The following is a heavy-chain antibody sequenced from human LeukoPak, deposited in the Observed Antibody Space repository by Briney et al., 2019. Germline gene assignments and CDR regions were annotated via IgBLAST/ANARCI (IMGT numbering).Heavy chain of an antibody. V-gene: IGHV3-30*18. CDR3: AKDRSSWAFDY. CDR1: GFTFSSYG. CDR2: ISYDGSNK. D-gene: IGHD6-13*01. Sequence: GGSLRLSCAASGFTFSSYGMHWVRQAPGKGVGWVAVISYDGSNKYYADSVNGRFTISRDNSKITLYLQMNSLRAEDTAVYYCAKDRSSWAFDYWGQGTLVTVSS. J-gene: IGHJ4*02.